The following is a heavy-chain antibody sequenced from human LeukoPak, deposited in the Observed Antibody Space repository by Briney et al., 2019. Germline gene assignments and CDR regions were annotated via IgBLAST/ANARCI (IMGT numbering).Heavy chain of an antibody. Sequence: SETLSLTCTVSGGSISSSSYYWGWIRQPPGKGLEWIGSIYYSGSTYYNPSLKSRVTISVDTSKNQFSLKLSSVTAADTAVYYCARDRAAAGMGFDYWGQGTLVTVSS. CDR3: ARDRAAAGMGFDY. V-gene: IGHV4-39*07. J-gene: IGHJ4*02. CDR2: IYYSGST. D-gene: IGHD6-13*01. CDR1: GGSISSSSYY.